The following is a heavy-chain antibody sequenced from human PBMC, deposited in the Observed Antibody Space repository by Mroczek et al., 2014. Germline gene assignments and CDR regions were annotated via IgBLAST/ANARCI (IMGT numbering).Heavy chain of an antibody. CDR3: ARALSEMATIYYYYGMDV. V-gene: IGHV1-46*03. Sequence: SGAEVKKPGASVKVSCKASGYTFTSYYMHWVRQAPGQGLEWMGIINPSGGSTSYAQKFQGRVTMTRDTSTSTVYMELSSLRSEDTAVYYCARALSEMATIYYYYGMDVWGQGTTVTVSS. D-gene: IGHD5-24*01. J-gene: IGHJ6*02. CDR1: GYTFTSYY. CDR2: INPSGGST.